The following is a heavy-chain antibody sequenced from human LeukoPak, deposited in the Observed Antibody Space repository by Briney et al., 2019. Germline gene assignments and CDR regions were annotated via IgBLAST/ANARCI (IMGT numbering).Heavy chain of an antibody. J-gene: IGHJ4*02. Sequence: GGSLRLSCAASGFTFNYAWMSSVRQVPGKGLEWVGQTVSEIDGGTTDYATPVKGRFTISRDDSKNTLYLQMSSLKTEDTAVYYCTTVVYYYDSSDYSYGGDNWGQGTLVTVSS. D-gene: IGHD3-22*01. CDR3: TTVVYYYDSSDYSYGGDN. CDR2: TVSEIDGGTT. V-gene: IGHV3-15*04. CDR1: GFTFNYAW.